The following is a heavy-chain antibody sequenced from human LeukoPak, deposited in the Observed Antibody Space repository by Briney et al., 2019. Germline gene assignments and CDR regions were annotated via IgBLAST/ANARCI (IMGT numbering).Heavy chain of an antibody. CDR1: GGSFSGYY. V-gene: IGHV4-34*01. Sequence: SETLSLTCAVYGGSFSGYYWSWIRQPPGKGLEWIGEINHSGSTNYNPSLKSRVTISVDTSKNQFSLKLSSVTAADTAVYYCARGALPPRYYDFWSGYYTQFDYWGQGTLVTVSS. CDR2: INHSGST. CDR3: ARGALPPRYYDFWSGYYTQFDY. J-gene: IGHJ4*02. D-gene: IGHD3-3*01.